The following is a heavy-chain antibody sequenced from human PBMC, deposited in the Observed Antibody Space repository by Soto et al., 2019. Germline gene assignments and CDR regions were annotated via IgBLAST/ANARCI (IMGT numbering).Heavy chain of an antibody. CDR3: AAGIVVVPAAWAYYYGMDV. D-gene: IGHD2-2*01. Sequence: PGESLKISCKGSGYSFTNYWIGWVRQMPGKGLEWMGIIDPGDSDTRYSPSFQGQVTISADKSISTAYLQWSSLKASDTAMYYCAAGIVVVPAAWAYYYGMDVWGQGNTVTVSS. CDR2: IDPGDSDT. CDR1: GYSFTNYW. J-gene: IGHJ6*02. V-gene: IGHV5-51*01.